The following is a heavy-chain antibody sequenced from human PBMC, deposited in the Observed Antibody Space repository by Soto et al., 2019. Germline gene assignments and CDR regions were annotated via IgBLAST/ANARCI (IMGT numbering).Heavy chain of an antibody. D-gene: IGHD3-22*01. V-gene: IGHV3-15*01. J-gene: IGHJ4*02. Sequence: EVQLVESGGGLVKPGGSLRLSCAASGFTFSNAWMSWVRQAPGKGLEWVGRIKSKTDGGTTDYAAPVKGRFTISRDDSKNTRYLQMNSLKTEDTAVYYCTSQEDWYDSSGYYYGDYWGQGTLVTVSS. CDR1: GFTFSNAW. CDR2: IKSKTDGGTT. CDR3: TSQEDWYDSSGYYYGDY.